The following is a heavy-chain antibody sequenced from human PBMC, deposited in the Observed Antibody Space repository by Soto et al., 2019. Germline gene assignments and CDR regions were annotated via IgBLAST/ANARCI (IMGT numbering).Heavy chain of an antibody. V-gene: IGHV3-30-3*01. CDR1: GFTFSSYA. CDR2: ISYDGSNK. J-gene: IGHJ4*02. CDR3: ARGKGPRRDGDNWFDY. D-gene: IGHD6-6*01. Sequence: QVQLVESGGGVVQPGRSLRLSCAASGFTFSSYAMHWVRQAPGKGLEWVAVISYDGSNKYYADSVKGRFTISRDNSKNTLYLQRNSLRAEDTAVYYCARGKGPRRDGDNWFDYWGQGTLVTVAS.